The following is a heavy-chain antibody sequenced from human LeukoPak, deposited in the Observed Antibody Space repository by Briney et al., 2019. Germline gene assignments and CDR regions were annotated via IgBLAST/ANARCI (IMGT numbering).Heavy chain of an antibody. Sequence: ASVEVSCKASGYTFTSYYMHWVRQAPGQGLEWMGIINPSGGSTSYAQKFQGRVTMTRDTSTSTVYMELSSLRSEDTAVYYCARDRDSYGYYDSSGYYYGPFDYWGQGTLVTVSS. J-gene: IGHJ4*02. CDR2: INPSGGST. V-gene: IGHV1-46*01. CDR1: GYTFTSYY. D-gene: IGHD3-22*01. CDR3: ARDRDSYGYYDSSGYYYGPFDY.